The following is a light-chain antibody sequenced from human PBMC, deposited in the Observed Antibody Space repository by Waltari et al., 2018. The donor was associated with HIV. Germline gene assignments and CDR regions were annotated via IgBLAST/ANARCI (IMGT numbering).Light chain of an antibody. V-gene: IGLV1-47*01. CDR2: RNN. CDR1: RSNIGSNH. CDR3: ATWDDSLSGWV. Sequence: QSVLTQPPSASGTPGQRVTISCSGSRSNIGSNHVYWYQQIPGTAPKPVIYRNNRRPAGVPDRFSGSKSGTSASLAISGLRSEDEADYYCATWDDSLSGWVFGGGTKLTVL. J-gene: IGLJ3*02.